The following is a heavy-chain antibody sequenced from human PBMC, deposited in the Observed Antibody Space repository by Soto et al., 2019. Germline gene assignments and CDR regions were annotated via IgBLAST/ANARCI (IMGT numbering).Heavy chain of an antibody. J-gene: IGHJ4*02. D-gene: IGHD6-13*01. CDR3: ARAPTAAPIQVYYFDY. Sequence: GGSLRLSCAASGLTFSSYAMHWVRQAAGKGLEYVSAISSNGGSTYYANSVKGRFTISRDNSKNTLYLQMGSLRAEDMAVYYCARAPTAAPIQVYYFDYWGQGTLFTVAS. V-gene: IGHV3-64*01. CDR2: ISSNGGST. CDR1: GLTFSSYA.